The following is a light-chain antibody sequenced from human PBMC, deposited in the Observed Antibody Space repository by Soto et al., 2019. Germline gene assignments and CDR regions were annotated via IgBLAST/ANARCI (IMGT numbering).Light chain of an antibody. CDR2: RAS. J-gene: IGKJ2*01. V-gene: IGKV3-15*01. CDR1: QSVSSN. Sequence: EIVMTQSPATLSVSPGERATLSCRASQSVSSNLAWHQQKPGQAPRLLIYRASTRATGIPARFSGSGSGTEFTLTISSLQSEDFAVYYCQQYNNWPYTFGQGTKVDIK. CDR3: QQYNNWPYT.